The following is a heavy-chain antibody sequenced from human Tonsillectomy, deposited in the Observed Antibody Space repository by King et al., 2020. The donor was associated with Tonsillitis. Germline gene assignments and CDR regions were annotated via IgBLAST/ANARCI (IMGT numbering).Heavy chain of an antibody. CDR1: GFTFSSYG. CDR2: IWYDGSNK. D-gene: IGHD6-13*01. J-gene: IGHJ6*04. Sequence: VQLVESGGGVVQPGRSLRLSCAASGFTFSSYGMHWVRQAPGKGLEWVAVIWYDGSNKYYADSVKGRLTISRDNSKNTLYLQMNSLRAEGTAVYYCARAAAGGRHYCCVCVDVWGKGTTVTVSS. V-gene: IGHV3-33*01. CDR3: ARAAAGGRHYCCVCVDV.